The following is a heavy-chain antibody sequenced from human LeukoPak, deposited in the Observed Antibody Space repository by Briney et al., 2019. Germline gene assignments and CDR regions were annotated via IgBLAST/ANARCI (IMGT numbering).Heavy chain of an antibody. CDR2: INPNSGGT. CDR1: GYTFTGYF. V-gene: IGHV1-2*02. CDR3: ARPILRYSSGWYDLDY. Sequence: ASVKVSCKASGYTFTGYFMHWVRQAPGQGLEWMGWINPNSGGTNYAQKFQGRVTLTRDTSISTAYMELSSLRSDDTAVYYCARPILRYSSGWYDLDYWGQGTLVTVSS. D-gene: IGHD6-19*01. J-gene: IGHJ4*02.